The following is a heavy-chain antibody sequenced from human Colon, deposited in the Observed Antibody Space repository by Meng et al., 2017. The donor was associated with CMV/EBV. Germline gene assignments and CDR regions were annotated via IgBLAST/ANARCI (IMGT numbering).Heavy chain of an antibody. CDR1: GFTFSSYG. CDR2: IQYDGNTK. D-gene: IGHD1-26*01. V-gene: IGHV3-30*02. CDR3: AKEAGGAHYGLDV. J-gene: IGHJ6*02. Sequence: GESLKISCAASGFTFSSYGMVWVRQAPGKGLEWVAFIQYDGNTKHYADSMKSRFTISRDNFNNTLHLHMDGLRVEDTAVYYCAKEAGGAHYGLDVWGQGTTVTVSS.